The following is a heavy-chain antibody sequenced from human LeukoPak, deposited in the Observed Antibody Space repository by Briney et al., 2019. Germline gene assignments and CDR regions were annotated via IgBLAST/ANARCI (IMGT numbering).Heavy chain of an antibody. CDR1: GGSINTFY. Sequence: SETLSLTCTVSGGSINTFYWSLIRQPPGKGLEWIGYIFYSGSTNYNPSLKSRVTISVDTSKSQFSLRLNSVTAADTAVYYCARGGVVLDYWGQGTLVIVSS. D-gene: IGHD3-10*01. CDR2: IFYSGST. J-gene: IGHJ4*02. V-gene: IGHV4-59*01. CDR3: ARGGVVLDY.